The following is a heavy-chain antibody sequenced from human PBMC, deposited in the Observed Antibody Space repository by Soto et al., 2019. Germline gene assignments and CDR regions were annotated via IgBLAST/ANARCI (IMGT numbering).Heavy chain of an antibody. CDR1: GRSFSGYY. CDR3: ARGPPFH. V-gene: IGHV4-34*01. D-gene: IGHD3-16*01. J-gene: IGHJ4*02. Sequence: SETLSLTCAVYGRSFSGYYWSWIRQPPGKGLEWIGEINHSGSTNYNPSLKSRVTISVDTSKNQFSLKLSSVTAADTAVYYCARGPPFHWGQGTLVTVSS. CDR2: INHSGST.